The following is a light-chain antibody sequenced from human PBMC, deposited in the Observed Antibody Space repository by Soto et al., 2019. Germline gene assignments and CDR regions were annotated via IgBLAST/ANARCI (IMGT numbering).Light chain of an antibody. CDR1: SSNVGSYDL. V-gene: IGLV2-23*02. Sequence: QSALTQPASVSGSPGQSITISCTGTSSNVGSYDLVSWYQQHPGKAPKLLIYEVTKRPSGVSNRFSGSKSGNTASLKISGLQAEDEADYACCSYAASNTLIFGGGTKLTVL. CDR3: CSYAASNTLI. J-gene: IGLJ2*01. CDR2: EVT.